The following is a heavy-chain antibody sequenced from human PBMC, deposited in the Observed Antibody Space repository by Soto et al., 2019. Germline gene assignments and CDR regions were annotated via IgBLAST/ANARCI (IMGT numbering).Heavy chain of an antibody. Sequence: ASVKVSCKASGYTFSTYAMHWVRQAPGQSLEWMGWLNGGTGQTRYSQKFQDRVIITRDTSASTGYMELSSLTSEDTAVYYCARGKGMEENYFYYGLDIWGQGTTVTVSS. CDR1: GYTFSTYA. D-gene: IGHD1-1*01. CDR3: ARGKGMEENYFYYGLDI. CDR2: LNGGTGQT. J-gene: IGHJ6*02. V-gene: IGHV1-3*01.